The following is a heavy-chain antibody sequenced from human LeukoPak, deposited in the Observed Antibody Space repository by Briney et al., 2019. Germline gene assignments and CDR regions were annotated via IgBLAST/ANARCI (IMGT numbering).Heavy chain of an antibody. CDR3: ARGPRELLPFDY. V-gene: IGHV3-30*02. D-gene: IGHD1-26*01. Sequence: GGSLRLSCAASGFTFSSYGMHWVRQAPGKGLEWVAFIRYDGSNKYYADSVKGRFTISRDNSKNTLYLQMNSLRAEDTAVYYCARGPRELLPFDYWGQGTLVTVSS. CDR2: IRYDGSNK. J-gene: IGHJ4*02. CDR1: GFTFSSYG.